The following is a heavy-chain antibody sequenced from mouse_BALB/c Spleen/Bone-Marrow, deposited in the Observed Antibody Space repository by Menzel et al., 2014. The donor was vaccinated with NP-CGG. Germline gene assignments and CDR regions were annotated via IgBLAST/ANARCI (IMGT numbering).Heavy chain of an antibody. J-gene: IGHJ3*01. CDR2: ISSGSSTI. V-gene: IGHV5-17*02. CDR3: ARSPWFAY. CDR1: GFTFSSFG. Sequence: EVKLVESGGGLVQPGGSRKLSCAASGFTFSSFGMHWVRQAPEKGLEWVAYISSGSSTIYYADTVKGRFTISRDNPKSTLFLQMTSLRSEDTAMYYCARSPWFAYWGQGLWSLSLQ.